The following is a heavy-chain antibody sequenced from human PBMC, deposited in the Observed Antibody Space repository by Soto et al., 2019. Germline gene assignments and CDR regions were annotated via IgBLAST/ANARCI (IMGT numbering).Heavy chain of an antibody. Sequence: QVQLVQSGAEVKKPGASVKVSCKASGYTFTSYGISWVRQAPGQGLEWMGWISAYNGNTNYAQKLQGRVTMTTDTSASTADMELRSLRSDDTAVYYCARDGMITFGGVIVMRDFDYWGQGTLVTVSS. CDR1: GYTFTSYG. V-gene: IGHV1-18*01. CDR3: ARDGMITFGGVIVMRDFDY. J-gene: IGHJ4*02. CDR2: ISAYNGNT. D-gene: IGHD3-16*02.